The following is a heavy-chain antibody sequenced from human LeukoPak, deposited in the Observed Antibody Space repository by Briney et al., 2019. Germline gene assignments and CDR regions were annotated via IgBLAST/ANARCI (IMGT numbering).Heavy chain of an antibody. CDR1: GGSFNGYY. J-gene: IGHJ5*02. CDR2: ISQSGST. Sequence: SETLSLTCAVYGGSFNGYYWNWLRQPPAKGLEWIGDISQSGSTNYNPSLESRVTISVDKSKNQVSLKLNSVTAADTAVYHCARRSLYSISSGITPWGQGTLVTVSS. V-gene: IGHV4-34*01. CDR3: ARRSLYSISSGITP. D-gene: IGHD6-6*01.